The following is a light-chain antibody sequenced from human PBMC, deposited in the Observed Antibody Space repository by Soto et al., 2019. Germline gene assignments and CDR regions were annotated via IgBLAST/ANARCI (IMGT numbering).Light chain of an antibody. V-gene: IGKV3-20*01. J-gene: IGKJ3*01. CDR3: HYYDDSPPFP. Sequence: EIVLTQSPDTLSLSPGERATFSCRASQSVTSRFLAWYQQKPGQAPRLLIYGASSRATGIPDRFSGSGSGTDFTLTISRLEPEDFAVYYCHYYDDSPPFPFGPGTKLDFK. CDR2: GAS. CDR1: QSVTSRF.